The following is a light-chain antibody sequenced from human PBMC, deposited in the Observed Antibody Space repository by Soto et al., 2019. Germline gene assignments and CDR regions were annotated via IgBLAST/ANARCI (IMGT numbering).Light chain of an antibody. J-gene: IGLJ2*01. CDR1: SSDVGNYNY. CDR2: DVS. CDR3: SSYTSSSTPVV. Sequence: QSALTQPASVSGSPGQSITISCTGTSSDVGNYNYVSWYQQHPGKAPKLMIYDVSNRPSGVSNRFSGSKSGNTASLTISGLQAEDEADYYCSSYTSSSTPVVFGGGTQLTVL. V-gene: IGLV2-14*01.